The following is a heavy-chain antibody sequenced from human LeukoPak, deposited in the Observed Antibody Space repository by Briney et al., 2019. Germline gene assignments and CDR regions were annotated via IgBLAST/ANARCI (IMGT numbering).Heavy chain of an antibody. D-gene: IGHD6-6*01. Sequence: GGSLRLSCAASGFTFSSYAMHWVRQAPGKGLEWVAVISYDGSNKYYADSVKGRFTISRDNSKNTLYLQMNSLRAEDTAVYYCARYSSPLIDYWGQGTLVTVSS. J-gene: IGHJ4*02. CDR2: ISYDGSNK. V-gene: IGHV3-30-3*01. CDR3: ARYSSPLIDY. CDR1: GFTFSSYA.